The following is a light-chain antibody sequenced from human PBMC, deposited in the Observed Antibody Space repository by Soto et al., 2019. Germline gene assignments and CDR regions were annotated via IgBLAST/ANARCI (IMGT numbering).Light chain of an antibody. Sequence: EIVLTQSPATLSSSPGERATLSCRASQTVSVRLAWYQHKPGQAPRLIIYEASNRAAGIPARFGGSGSGTDFTLTITSLEPEDFAFYYCHQRQRWPRTFGQGTKVEIE. CDR3: HQRQRWPRT. CDR1: QTVSVR. J-gene: IGKJ1*01. CDR2: EAS. V-gene: IGKV3-11*01.